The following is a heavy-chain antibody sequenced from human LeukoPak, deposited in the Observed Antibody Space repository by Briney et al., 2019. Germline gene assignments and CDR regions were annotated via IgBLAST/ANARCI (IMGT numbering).Heavy chain of an antibody. CDR1: GFTVSSNY. Sequence: GGSLRLSCAASGFTVSSNYMSWVGEAGGKGLEWVSVIYSGGSTYYADSVKGRFTISRDNSKNTLYLQMNSLRAEDTAVYYCARTGENGDFFDYWGQGTLVTVSS. CDR2: IYSGGST. J-gene: IGHJ4*02. D-gene: IGHD4-17*01. V-gene: IGHV3-66*02. CDR3: ARTGENGDFFDY.